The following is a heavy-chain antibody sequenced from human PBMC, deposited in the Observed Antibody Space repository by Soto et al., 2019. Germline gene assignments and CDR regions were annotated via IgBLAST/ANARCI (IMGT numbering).Heavy chain of an antibody. CDR3: ARYSSSSSYGAYYYYMDV. Sequence: QVQLVQSGAEVKKPGASVKVSCKASGYTFTSYAMHWVRQAPGQRLEWMGWINAGNGNTKYSQKFQGRVTITRDTSASTAYMEVSSLRSEDTAVYYCARYSSSSSYGAYYYYMDVWGKGTTVTVSS. CDR2: INAGNGNT. V-gene: IGHV1-3*01. J-gene: IGHJ6*03. D-gene: IGHD6-6*01. CDR1: GYTFTSYA.